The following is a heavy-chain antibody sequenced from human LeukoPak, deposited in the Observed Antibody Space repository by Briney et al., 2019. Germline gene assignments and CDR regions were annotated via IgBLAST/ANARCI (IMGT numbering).Heavy chain of an antibody. Sequence: ASVKVSCKASGYTFTDYYMHWVRQAPGQGLEWMGWIKPNSGGTNYAQKFQGRVTVTRDTSINTAYMELNRLKFDDTAVYYCARGTMNLDSWGQGTLVTVSS. CDR3: ARGTMNLDS. V-gene: IGHV1-2*02. CDR1: GYTFTDYY. CDR2: IKPNSGGT. D-gene: IGHD3-22*01. J-gene: IGHJ4*02.